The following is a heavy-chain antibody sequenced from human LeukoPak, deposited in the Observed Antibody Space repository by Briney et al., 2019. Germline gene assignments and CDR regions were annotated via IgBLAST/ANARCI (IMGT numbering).Heavy chain of an antibody. V-gene: IGHV4-59*01. J-gene: IGHJ6*02. CDR3: AKFDGYSYYGMDV. CDR1: GGSLNTYY. D-gene: IGHD5-24*01. CDR2: IYYDGST. Sequence: PSETLSLTCTVSGGSLNTYYWSWIRQPPGEGLQWIGYIYYDGSTNYNPSLESQVTISADTSKNQVSLKLSAVSAADSALYYCAKFDGYSYYGMDVWGQGTTVTVSS.